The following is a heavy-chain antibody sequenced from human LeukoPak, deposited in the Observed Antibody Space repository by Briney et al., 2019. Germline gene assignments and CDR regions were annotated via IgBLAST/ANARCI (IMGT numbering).Heavy chain of an antibody. V-gene: IGHV3-23*01. J-gene: IGHJ4*02. CDR2: ISGSGGST. D-gene: IGHD5-18*01. CDR3: AKDERYSYGTPGDY. CDR1: EFTFNTYA. Sequence: GGSLRLSCAASEFTFNTYAMSWVRQAPGKGLEWVSAISGSGGSTYYADSVKGRFTISRDNSKNTLYLQMNSLRAEDTAVYYCAKDERYSYGTPGDYWGQGTLVTVSS.